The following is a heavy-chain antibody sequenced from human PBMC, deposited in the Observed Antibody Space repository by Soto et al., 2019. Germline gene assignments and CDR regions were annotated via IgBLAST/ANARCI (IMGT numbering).Heavy chain of an antibody. J-gene: IGHJ6*02. CDR1: GFTFTSSA. CDR3: AAEYCSSTSCYTYYYYGMDV. V-gene: IGHV1-58*01. D-gene: IGHD2-2*02. CDR2: IVVGSGNT. Sequence: SVKVSCKASGFTFTSSAVQWVRQARGQRLEWIGWIVVGSGNTNYAQKFQERVTITRDMSTSTAYMELSSLRSEDTAVYYCAAEYCSSTSCYTYYYYGMDVWGQGTTVTVS.